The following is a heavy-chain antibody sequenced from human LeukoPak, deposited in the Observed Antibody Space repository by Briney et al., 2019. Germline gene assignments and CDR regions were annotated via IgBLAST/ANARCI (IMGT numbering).Heavy chain of an antibody. CDR1: GFTFSSYA. Sequence: GGSLRLSCAASGFTFSSYAMSWVRQAPGKGLEWVSSISGSGGSTYYADSVKGRFTISRDNSKNTLYLQMNSLRAEDTAVYYCAKRDYYDSSGYYGLAFDIWGQGTMVTVSS. D-gene: IGHD3-22*01. J-gene: IGHJ3*02. V-gene: IGHV3-23*01. CDR3: AKRDYYDSSGYYGLAFDI. CDR2: ISGSGGST.